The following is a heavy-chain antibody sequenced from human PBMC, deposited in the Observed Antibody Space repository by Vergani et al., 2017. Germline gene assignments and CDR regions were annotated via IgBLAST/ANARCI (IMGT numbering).Heavy chain of an antibody. V-gene: IGHV3-74*01. CDR2: IKSDGSIT. D-gene: IGHD2-15*01. CDR1: GFSFSGYW. Sequence: EVQLVESGGGLIHPGGSLRLSCEGSGFSFSGYWMHWVRQSPEKGLVWVSRIKSDGSITNYADSVKGRFTISRDNAKNTLYLKMNSLRGDDTAIYYCVRARCRGACFMSNWFDSWGQGTLVTVSS. J-gene: IGHJ5*01. CDR3: VRARCRGACFMSNWFDS.